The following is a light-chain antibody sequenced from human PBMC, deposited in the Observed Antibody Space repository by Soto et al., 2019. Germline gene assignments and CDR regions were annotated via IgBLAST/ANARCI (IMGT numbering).Light chain of an antibody. J-gene: IGKJ1*01. CDR3: QQGYSTPRT. V-gene: IGKV1-39*01. Sequence: DIQMTQSPSSLSASVGDRVTITCRTSQNIDNYLNWYQQKPGKAPKLLMYAASTLQSGVPSRFSGSGSGTDFTLTISSLQPEGFATYYCQQGYSTPRTFGQGTKVDIK. CDR1: QNIDNY. CDR2: AAS.